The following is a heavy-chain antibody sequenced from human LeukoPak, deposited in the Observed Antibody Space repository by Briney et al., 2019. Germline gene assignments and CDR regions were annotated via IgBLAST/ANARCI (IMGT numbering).Heavy chain of an antibody. J-gene: IGHJ2*01. CDR3: ARVDCSGGSCYSDWYFDL. Sequence: GASVKVSCKVSGYTLTELSMHWVRQTPGKGLEWMGGFDPEYGETIYSQKFQGRVTMTEDTSTDTAYMELSSLRSEDTAVYYCARVDCSGGSCYSDWYFDLWGRGTLVTVSS. D-gene: IGHD2-15*01. V-gene: IGHV1-24*01. CDR2: FDPEYGET. CDR1: GYTLTELS.